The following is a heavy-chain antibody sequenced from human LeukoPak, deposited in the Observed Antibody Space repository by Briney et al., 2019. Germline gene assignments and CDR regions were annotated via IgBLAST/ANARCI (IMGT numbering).Heavy chain of an antibody. V-gene: IGHV4-59*01. J-gene: IGHJ5*02. CDR1: GGSISSYY. D-gene: IGHD3-10*01. CDR3: ARVRYYGSGKLVWFDP. Sequence: SETLSLTCTVPGGSISSYYWSWIRQPPGKGLEWIGYIYYSGSTNYNPSLKSRVTISVDTSKNQFSLKLSSVTAADTAVYYCARVRYYGSGKLVWFDPWGQGTLVTVSS. CDR2: IYYSGST.